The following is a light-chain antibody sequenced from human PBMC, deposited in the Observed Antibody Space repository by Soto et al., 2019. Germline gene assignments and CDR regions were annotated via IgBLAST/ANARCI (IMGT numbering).Light chain of an antibody. CDR1: QSVLYSSNNKNY. V-gene: IGKV4-1*01. CDR3: QQNYSTPRT. Sequence: DMVMTQSPDSLAVSLGERATINCKSSQSVLYSSNNKNYLAWYQQKPGQPSKLLIYWASTRESGVPDRFSGSVSRTDFTLTISSMQAEDEAAYYCQQNYSTPRTFGQGIKVEIK. CDR2: WAS. J-gene: IGKJ1*01.